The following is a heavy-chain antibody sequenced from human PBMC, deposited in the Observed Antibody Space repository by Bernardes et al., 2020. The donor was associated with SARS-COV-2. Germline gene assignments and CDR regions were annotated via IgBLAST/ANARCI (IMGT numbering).Heavy chain of an antibody. CDR3: ARGGIVGTKTSGYFEL. CDR2: IYYSGRT. V-gene: IGHV4-59*01. J-gene: IGHJ2*01. D-gene: IGHD1-26*01. CDR1: VGSISTYY. Sequence: SETLSLTCTVSVGSISTYYWTWIRQPPGKGLEWIGYIYYSGRTNYNPSLKSRVTLSVGTSKNQFSLKLSSVTAADTAVDYCARGGIVGTKTSGYFELWGRGTLVTDSS.